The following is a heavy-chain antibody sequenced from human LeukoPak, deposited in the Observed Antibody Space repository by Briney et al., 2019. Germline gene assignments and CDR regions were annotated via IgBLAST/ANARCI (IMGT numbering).Heavy chain of an antibody. D-gene: IGHD3-22*01. CDR3: ARHYYDSSNFDY. Sequence: SETLSLTCTVSDGSISSSSYYWGWIRQPPGKGLEWIGSIYYSGSTYYNPSLTSRVTISVDTSKNQFSPKLSSVTAADTAVYYCARHYYDSSNFDYWGQGTLVTVSS. V-gene: IGHV4-39*01. CDR2: IYYSGST. CDR1: DGSISSSSYY. J-gene: IGHJ4*02.